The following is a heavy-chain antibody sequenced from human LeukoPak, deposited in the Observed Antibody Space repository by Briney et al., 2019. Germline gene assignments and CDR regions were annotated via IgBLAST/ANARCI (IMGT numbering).Heavy chain of an antibody. D-gene: IGHD2-21*01. CDR2: FDPEDGET. J-gene: IGHJ4*02. V-gene: IGHV1-24*01. Sequence: ASGKVSCKVSGYTLTELSMHWVRQAPGKGLEWRGGFDPEDGETIYAHKFQGRVTMTEDTSTDTAYMELSSLRSEDTAVYYCATDGAHIVVAGFDYWGQGTLVTVSS. CDR3: ATDGAHIVVAGFDY. CDR1: GYTLTELS.